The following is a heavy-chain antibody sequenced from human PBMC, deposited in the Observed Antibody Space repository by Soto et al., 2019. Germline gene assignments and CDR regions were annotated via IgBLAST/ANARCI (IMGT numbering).Heavy chain of an antibody. CDR3: ARAREGDDAFDI. CDR1: GFTFSSYE. D-gene: IGHD3-16*01. CDR2: IRSSGSTI. Sequence: GGSLRLSCAASGFTFSSYEMNWVRQAPGKGLEWVSYIRSSGSTIYYADSVKGRFTISRDNAKNSLYLQMNSLRAEDTAVYYCARAREGDDAFDIWGQGTMVTVSS. J-gene: IGHJ3*02. V-gene: IGHV3-48*03.